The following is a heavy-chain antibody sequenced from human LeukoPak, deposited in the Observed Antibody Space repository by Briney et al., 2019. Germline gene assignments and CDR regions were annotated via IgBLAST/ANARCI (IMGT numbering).Heavy chain of an antibody. Sequence: GVSLRLSCAASGFTFSSYWMHWVRQVPGKGLVWVSRINSDGSSATYADSVKGRFTISRDNAKNTLYLQMNSLRAEDTAVYYCASWSSLGSGYYIDYWGQGTLVTVSS. D-gene: IGHD3-22*01. V-gene: IGHV3-74*01. CDR2: INSDGSSA. CDR1: GFTFSSYW. J-gene: IGHJ4*02. CDR3: ASWSSLGSGYYIDY.